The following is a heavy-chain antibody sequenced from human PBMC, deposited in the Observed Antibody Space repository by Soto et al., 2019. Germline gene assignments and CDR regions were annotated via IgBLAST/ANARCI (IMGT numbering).Heavy chain of an antibody. CDR3: ARDWVYSRSWSLSRYGMDV. V-gene: IGHV1-46*01. J-gene: IGHJ6*02. CDR2: INPSGGRT. D-gene: IGHD6-13*01. Sequence: ASVKVSCKASGYTFTSYYMHWVRQAPGQGLEWMGIINPSGGRTSYAQKFQGRVTMTRDTATSTGYMELSSLRSEVTAVYYCARDWVYSRSWSLSRYGMDVWGQGTTVTVSS. CDR1: GYTFTSYY.